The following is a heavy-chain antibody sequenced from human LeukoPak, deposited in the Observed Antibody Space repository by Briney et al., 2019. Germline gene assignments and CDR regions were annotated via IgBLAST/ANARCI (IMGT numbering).Heavy chain of an antibody. CDR3: ARDGGWLEFDY. D-gene: IGHD3-16*01. CDR2: IKQDGSEK. V-gene: IGHV3-7*01. J-gene: IGHJ4*02. CDR1: GFTFSSYW. Sequence: GGSLRLSCAASGFTFSSYWMSWVRQAPGKGLEWVANIKQDGSEKYYVDSVKGRFTISRDNAKNSLYLQMDSLRAGDTAVYYCARDGGWLEFDYWGQGTLVTVSS.